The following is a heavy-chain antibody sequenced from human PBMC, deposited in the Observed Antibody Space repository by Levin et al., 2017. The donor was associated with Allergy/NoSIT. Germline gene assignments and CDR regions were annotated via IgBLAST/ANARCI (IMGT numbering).Heavy chain of an antibody. Sequence: SSQTLSLTCTVSGGSISSFYWSWIRQPPGKGLEWIGYIYYSGSTNYNPSLKSRLTISVDTSKNQLSLKISSVTAADTAVYYCARATRSSLIHYFDYWGQGSLVTVSS. CDR2: IYYSGST. CDR1: GGSISSFY. V-gene: IGHV4-59*01. J-gene: IGHJ4*02. CDR3: ARATRSSLIHYFDY. D-gene: IGHD6-13*01.